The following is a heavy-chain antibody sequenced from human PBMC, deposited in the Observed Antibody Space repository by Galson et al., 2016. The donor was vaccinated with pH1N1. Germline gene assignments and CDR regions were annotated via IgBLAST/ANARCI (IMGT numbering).Heavy chain of an antibody. D-gene: IGHD2-15*01. Sequence: SLRLSCAASDLTFKDFGMNWVRQAPGKGLEWVSRIIGSGGGTYYADSVKGRFTISRDNSKNTLYLQMNSLRAEDTAIYYCARHLAALLRFDPWGQGTLVTVSS. CDR1: DLTFKDFG. CDR2: IIGSGGGT. V-gene: IGHV3-23*01. CDR3: ARHLAALLRFDP. J-gene: IGHJ5*02.